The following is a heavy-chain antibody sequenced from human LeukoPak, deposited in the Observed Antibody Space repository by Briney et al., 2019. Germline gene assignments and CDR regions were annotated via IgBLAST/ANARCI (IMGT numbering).Heavy chain of an antibody. CDR3: ARVYSSDENWFDP. CDR1: GASISSYY. CDR2: IYTSGST. D-gene: IGHD6-19*01. Sequence: SETLSLTCSVSGASISSYYWSWIRQPAGKGLEWIGRIYTSGSTNYNPSLKSRVTMLVDTSKNQFSLKLSSVTAADTAVYYCARVYSSDENWFDPWGQGTLVTVSS. J-gene: IGHJ5*02. V-gene: IGHV4-4*07.